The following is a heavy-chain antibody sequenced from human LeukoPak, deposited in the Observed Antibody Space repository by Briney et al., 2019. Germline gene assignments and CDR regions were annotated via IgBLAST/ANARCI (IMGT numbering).Heavy chain of an antibody. D-gene: IGHD6-19*01. CDR1: GGSISSSNW. Sequence: PSGTLSLTCAVSGGSISSSNWWSWVRQPPGRGLEWIGEIYHSGSTNYNPSLKSRVTISVDKSKNQFSLKLSSVTAADTAVYYCARGSIAVAGYFDYWGQGTLVTVSS. CDR3: ARGSIAVAGYFDY. V-gene: IGHV4-4*02. CDR2: IYHSGST. J-gene: IGHJ4*02.